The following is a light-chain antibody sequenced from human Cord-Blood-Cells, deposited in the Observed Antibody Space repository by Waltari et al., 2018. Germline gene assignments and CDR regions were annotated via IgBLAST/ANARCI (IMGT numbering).Light chain of an antibody. Sequence: QSVLTQPPPASGTPGQRVPISCSGGSSTIGSNYVYWYQQLPGTAPKLLIYSNNQRPSGVPDRFSGSKSGTSASLAISGLRSEDEADYYCAAWDDSLSGWVFGGGTKLTVL. J-gene: IGLJ3*02. V-gene: IGLV1-47*02. CDR1: SSTIGSNY. CDR3: AAWDDSLSGWV. CDR2: SNN.